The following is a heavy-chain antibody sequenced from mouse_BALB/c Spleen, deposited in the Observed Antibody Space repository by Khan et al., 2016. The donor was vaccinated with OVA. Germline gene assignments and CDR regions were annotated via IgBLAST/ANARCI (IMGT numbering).Heavy chain of an antibody. CDR2: IYYSGTT. J-gene: IGHJ1*01. D-gene: IGHD1-1*01. Sequence: EVQLQESGPDLVKPSQSLSLTCTVTGYSITSGYSWHWIRQFPGNKLEWMGYIYYSGTTNYNPSLKSRISITRDPSKNQFFLQLNSVTTEDTATXYCARSGTTVVAYWYFDVWGAGTTVTVSS. CDR3: ARSGTTVVAYWYFDV. V-gene: IGHV3-1*02. CDR1: GYSITSGYS.